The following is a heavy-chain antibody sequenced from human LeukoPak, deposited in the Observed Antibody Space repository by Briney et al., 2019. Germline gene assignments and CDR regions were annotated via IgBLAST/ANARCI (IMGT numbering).Heavy chain of an antibody. Sequence: ASVKVSCKASGYTFTSYDINWVRQATGQGLEWIGWMNPNSGNTGYAQKFQGRVTMTRNTSISTAYMELSSLRSEDTAVYYCARGQLVTVVRGVMMSDWGQGTLVTVSS. CDR1: GYTFTSYD. V-gene: IGHV1-8*01. J-gene: IGHJ4*02. CDR2: MNPNSGNT. CDR3: ARGQLVTVVRGVMMSD. D-gene: IGHD3-10*01.